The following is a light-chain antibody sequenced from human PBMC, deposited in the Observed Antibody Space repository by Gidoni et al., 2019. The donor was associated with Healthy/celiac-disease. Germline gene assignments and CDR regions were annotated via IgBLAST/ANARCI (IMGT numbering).Light chain of an antibody. J-gene: IGKJ2*04. CDR1: QSVSSY. V-gene: IGKV3-11*01. CDR3: QQRSNWPPVCS. Sequence: EIVLTQSPATLSLSPGERATLSCRASQSVSSYLAWYQQKPGQAPRILIYDASNRATGIPARFSGSGSGTDFTLTISSLEPEDFAVYYCQQRSNWPPVCSFGQETKLEIK. CDR2: DAS.